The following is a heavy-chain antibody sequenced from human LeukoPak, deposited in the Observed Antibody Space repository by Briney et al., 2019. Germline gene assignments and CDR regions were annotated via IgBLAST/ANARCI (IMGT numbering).Heavy chain of an antibody. Sequence: ASVKVSCKASGYTFTSYDINWVRQATGQGLEWMGWMNPNSGNTGYAQKFQGRVTMTRNTSISTAYTELSSLRSEDTAVYYCARAIRGYSYGPYAFDIWGQGTMVTVSS. CDR1: GYTFTSYD. V-gene: IGHV1-8*01. CDR2: MNPNSGNT. J-gene: IGHJ3*02. D-gene: IGHD5-18*01. CDR3: ARAIRGYSYGPYAFDI.